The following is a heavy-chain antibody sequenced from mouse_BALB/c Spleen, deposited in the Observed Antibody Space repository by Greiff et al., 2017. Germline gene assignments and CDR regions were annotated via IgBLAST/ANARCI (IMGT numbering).Heavy chain of an antibody. D-gene: IGHD1-1*01. Sequence: EVHLVESGGGLVKPGGSLKLSCAASGFTFSSYAMSWVRQSPEKRLEWVAEISSGGSYPYNPDTVTGRVTISRDNAKNTLYLEMRSLRSEDTAMYYCARRYGLYYYAMDYWGQGTSVTVSS. CDR3: ARRYGLYYYAMDY. V-gene: IGHV5-9-4*01. J-gene: IGHJ4*01. CDR1: GFTFSSYA. CDR2: ISSGGSYP.